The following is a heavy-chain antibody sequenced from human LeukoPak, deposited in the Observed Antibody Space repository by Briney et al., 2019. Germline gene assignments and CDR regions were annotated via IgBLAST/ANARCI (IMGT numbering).Heavy chain of an antibody. Sequence: PGGSLRLSCAASGFTVSSNYMSWVRQAPGKGLEWVSVIYSGGNTYYADSVKGRFTISRDNSKNTLYLQMNSLRDEDTAVYYCAKAGGLRRLPFDPWGQGTLVTVSS. CDR1: GFTVSSNY. V-gene: IGHV3-53*05. CDR3: AKAGGLRRLPFDP. D-gene: IGHD4-23*01. CDR2: IYSGGNT. J-gene: IGHJ5*02.